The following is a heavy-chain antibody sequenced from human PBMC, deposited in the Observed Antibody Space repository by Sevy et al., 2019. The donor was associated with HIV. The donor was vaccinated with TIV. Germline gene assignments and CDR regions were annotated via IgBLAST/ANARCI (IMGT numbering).Heavy chain of an antibody. V-gene: IGHV3-21*01. CDR1: GFTFNTHV. CDR2: ISSSSSYI. J-gene: IGHJ6*02. Sequence: GGSLRLSCAASGFTFNTHVMNWVRQAPGKGLEWVSSISSSSSYIYYADSVKGRFTISRDNANNSLYLQMNSLRAEDTAVYYCAVGYCSSTSCYRAYYYGMDVWGQGTTVTVSS. D-gene: IGHD2-2*02. CDR3: AVGYCSSTSCYRAYYYGMDV.